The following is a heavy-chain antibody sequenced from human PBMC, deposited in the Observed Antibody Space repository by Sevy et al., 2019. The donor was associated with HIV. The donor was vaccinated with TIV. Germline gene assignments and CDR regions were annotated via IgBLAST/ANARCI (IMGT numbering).Heavy chain of an antibody. J-gene: IGHJ3*02. CDR1: GFTVGSNY. CDR2: IYSGVTT. Sequence: GGSLRLSCAASGFTVGSNYMSWVRQAPGKGLEWVSIIYSGVTTSYADSVKGRFTISRDNSKNTRYLQMNSLRAEDTAVYYCARVSVYYYDSSGYYTTGNAFDIWGQGTMVTVS. D-gene: IGHD3-22*01. CDR3: ARVSVYYYDSSGYYTTGNAFDI. V-gene: IGHV3-53*01.